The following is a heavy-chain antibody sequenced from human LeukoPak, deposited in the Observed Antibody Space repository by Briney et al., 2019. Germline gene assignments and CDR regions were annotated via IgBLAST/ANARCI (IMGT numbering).Heavy chain of an antibody. CDR3: AKLLHYYDSSGYYHHFDY. V-gene: IGHV3-23*01. CDR1: GFTFSNYA. Sequence: GASLRLSCAASGFTFSNYAMSWVRQAPGKGLEWVSAISGSGGSTYYADSVKGRFTISRDNSKNTLYLQMNSLRAEDTAVYYCAKLLHYYDSSGYYHHFDYWGQGTLVTGSS. D-gene: IGHD3-22*01. J-gene: IGHJ4*02. CDR2: ISGSGGST.